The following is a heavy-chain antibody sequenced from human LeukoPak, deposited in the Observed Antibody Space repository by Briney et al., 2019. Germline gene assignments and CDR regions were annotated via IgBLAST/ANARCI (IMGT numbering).Heavy chain of an antibody. D-gene: IGHD3-10*01. CDR3: ARHRFYYGSGKVDWFDP. Sequence: PSETLSLTCTVSGGSISSYYWSWIRQPPGKGLEWIGYIYYSGSTNYNPSLKSRVTISVDTSKNQFSLKLSSVTAADTAVYYCARHRFYYGSGKVDWFDPWGQGTLVTVSS. J-gene: IGHJ5*02. CDR1: GGSISSYY. CDR2: IYYSGST. V-gene: IGHV4-59*08.